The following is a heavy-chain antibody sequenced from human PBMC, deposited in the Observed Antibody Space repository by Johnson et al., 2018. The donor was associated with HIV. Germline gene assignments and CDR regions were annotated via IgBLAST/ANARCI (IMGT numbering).Heavy chain of an antibody. V-gene: IGHV3-20*04. CDR3: AREGRMDYGAPRAAFDI. D-gene: IGHD4-17*01. CDR2: INWNGGSP. J-gene: IGHJ3*02. Sequence: VQLVQSGGGVVRPGGSLTLSCAASGFTFDDYGMSRDRKAPGKGLEWVSGINWNGGSPGYAASVGGRFPTSRVNAKNSLYLQMNSRRAEDTALYYCAREGRMDYGAPRAAFDIWGQGTMVTVSS. CDR1: GFTFDDYG.